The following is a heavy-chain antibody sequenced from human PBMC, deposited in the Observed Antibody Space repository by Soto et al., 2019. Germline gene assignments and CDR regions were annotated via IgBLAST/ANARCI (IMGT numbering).Heavy chain of an antibody. D-gene: IGHD5-12*01. V-gene: IGHV1-69*12. CDR2: IIPMFGTA. CDR1: RGTFSTYA. CDR3: ASGMQLWLRRINNGYSG. J-gene: IGHJ4*02. Sequence: QVQLVQSGAEVKKPESSVKVSCKAPRGTFSTYAISWVRQAPGQGLEWMGGIIPMFGTANYAQRFQDRVTITADESTNTVYMELSSLRSEDTAVYFCASGMQLWLRRINNGYSGWGQGTLVTVSS.